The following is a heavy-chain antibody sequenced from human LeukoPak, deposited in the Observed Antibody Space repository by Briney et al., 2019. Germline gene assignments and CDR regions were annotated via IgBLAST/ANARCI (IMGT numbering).Heavy chain of an antibody. J-gene: IGHJ4*02. CDR1: GGSFSGYY. Sequence: KPSETLSLTCGVYGGSFSGYYWSWIRQPPGKGLEWIGEISHSGSISYTPSLKSRVTISLDTSKNQFSLRLTSVTAADTAVYYCARVLHCSGGSCYFYFDYWGQGTVVTVSS. CDR2: ISHSGSI. D-gene: IGHD2-15*01. CDR3: ARVLHCSGGSCYFYFDY. V-gene: IGHV4-34*01.